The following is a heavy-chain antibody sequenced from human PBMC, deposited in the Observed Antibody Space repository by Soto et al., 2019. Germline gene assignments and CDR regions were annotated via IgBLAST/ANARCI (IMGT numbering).Heavy chain of an antibody. CDR1: GGSISGYY. D-gene: IGHD3-10*01. J-gene: IGHJ6*02. Sequence: SETLSLTCTVSGGSISGYYWAWVRQPPEKGLEWIGYIHYSGSTSSNPSLKSRVTMSVDTSKNQFSLKVSSVTAADTALYYCARQGFGQLHGLVDVWGPGTTVTVAS. CDR3: ARQGFGQLHGLVDV. V-gene: IGHV4-59*08. CDR2: IHYSGST.